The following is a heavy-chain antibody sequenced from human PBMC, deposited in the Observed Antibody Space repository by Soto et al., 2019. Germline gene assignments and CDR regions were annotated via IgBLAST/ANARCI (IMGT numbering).Heavy chain of an antibody. J-gene: IGHJ4*02. CDR1: GFKFSGYK. CDR3: VRDDGGGRLDY. Sequence: EVQLLESGGGLEQPGGSLRLSCAASGFKFSGYKMRWVCHAPGQGLEWVSGISGYGGDADYGDSVRGRFTISRNNSRNTMCLQINRLRVEDTDIAYWVRDDGGGRLDYWGQGTLVTVSS. V-gene: IGHV3-23*01. CDR2: ISGYGGDA. D-gene: IGHD4-17*01.